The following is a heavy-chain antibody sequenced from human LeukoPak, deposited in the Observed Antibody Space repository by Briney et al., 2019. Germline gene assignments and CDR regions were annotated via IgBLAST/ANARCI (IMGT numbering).Heavy chain of an antibody. CDR3: ARVAYSSGWLTNLDY. J-gene: IGHJ4*02. V-gene: IGHV4-31*03. D-gene: IGHD6-19*01. Sequence: SETLSLTCTVSGGSISSGGYYWSWIRQHPGKGLEWIGYIYYSGSTYYNPSLKSRVTISVDTSKNQFSLKLSSVTAADTAVYYCARVAYSSGWLTNLDYWGQGTLVTVSS. CDR1: GGSISSGGYY. CDR2: IYYSGST.